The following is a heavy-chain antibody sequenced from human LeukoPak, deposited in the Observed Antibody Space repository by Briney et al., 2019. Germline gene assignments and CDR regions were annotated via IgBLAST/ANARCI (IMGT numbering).Heavy chain of an antibody. CDR2: IYPGDSYT. CDR3: ARTADISTGFGSDH. J-gene: IGHJ4*02. D-gene: IGHD3-9*01. Sequence: GESLKISCKISGYRLTDNWIGWVRQMPGKGLEWMGIIYPGDSYTAYSPSFQGQVTISADKSINTAYVQWSSLKASDTAMYYCARTADISTGFGSDHWGQGTLVTVSS. CDR1: GYRLTDNW. V-gene: IGHV5-51*01.